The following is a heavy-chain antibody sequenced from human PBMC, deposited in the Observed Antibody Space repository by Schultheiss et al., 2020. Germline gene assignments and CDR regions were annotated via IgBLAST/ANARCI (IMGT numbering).Heavy chain of an antibody. V-gene: IGHV4-38-2*02. CDR3: AMRGYSSGWSRPVFFY. Sequence: VSLRLSCTVSGYSISSRYYWGWLRQPPGKGLEWIGSIYHSGSTYYNPSLKSRVTISVDTSKNQFSLKLSSVTAEDTAVYYCAMRGYSSGWSRPVFFYCGQCTLVTVSS. D-gene: IGHD6-19*01. CDR1: GYSISSRYY. J-gene: IGHJ4*02. CDR2: IYHSGST.